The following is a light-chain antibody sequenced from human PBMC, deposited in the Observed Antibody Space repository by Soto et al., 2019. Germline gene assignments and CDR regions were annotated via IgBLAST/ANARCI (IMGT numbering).Light chain of an antibody. CDR3: QKANSFTIT. V-gene: IGKV1-12*01. J-gene: IGKJ5*01. CDR1: QGISNW. Sequence: DIHMTQSPSSVSASVRDIVTIPCRASQGISNWLAWFQQKTGKAPKIRIYTESRLQSGVPSRLSGSGSGTDLNLTISRLQPEDFATYYCQKANSFTITCGQGTRLEIK. CDR2: TES.